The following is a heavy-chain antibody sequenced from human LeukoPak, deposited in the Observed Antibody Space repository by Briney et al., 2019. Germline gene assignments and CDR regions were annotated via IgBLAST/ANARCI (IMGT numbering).Heavy chain of an antibody. J-gene: IGHJ4*02. CDR2: INPNSGGT. CDR3: ARDGELLLDY. D-gene: IGHD1-26*01. CDR1: GYTFTDYY. Sequence: VASVKVSCKAPGYTFTDYYMHWVRQAPGQGLEWMGWINPNSGGTNYAQKFQGRVTLTRDTSISTAYMELSRLRSDDTAVYCCARDGELLLDYWGQGTLVTVSS. V-gene: IGHV1-2*02.